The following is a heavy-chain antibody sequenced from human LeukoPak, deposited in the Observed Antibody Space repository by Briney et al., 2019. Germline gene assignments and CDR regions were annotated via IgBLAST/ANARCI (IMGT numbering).Heavy chain of an antibody. V-gene: IGHV3-23*01. CDR1: GFTLSSYA. Sequence: QAGGSLRLSCAASGFTLSSYAMSWVRQAPGKGLEWVSAISGSGGSTYYADSVKGRFTISRDNSKNTLYLQMNSLRAEDTAVYYCAKDPGVVGAMSFDYWGQGTLVTVSS. CDR2: ISGSGGST. J-gene: IGHJ4*02. CDR3: AKDPGVVGAMSFDY. D-gene: IGHD1-26*01.